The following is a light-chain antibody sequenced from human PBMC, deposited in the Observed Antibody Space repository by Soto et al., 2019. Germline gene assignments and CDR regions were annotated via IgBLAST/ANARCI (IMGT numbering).Light chain of an antibody. CDR3: QQYGSSPQT. CDR1: QSVSSN. V-gene: IGKV3D-15*01. CDR2: DAS. Sequence: EIVMTQSPATLSMSPVEIAAPSGRASQSVSSNLAWYQQKPGQAPRLLIYDASNRATGIPARSSGSGSGTDFTLTISSLEPEDFAVYYCQQYGSSPQTFGQGTKVDIK. J-gene: IGKJ1*01.